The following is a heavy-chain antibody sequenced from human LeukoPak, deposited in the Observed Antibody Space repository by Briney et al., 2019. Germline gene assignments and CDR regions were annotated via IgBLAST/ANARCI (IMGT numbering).Heavy chain of an antibody. CDR1: GYSISSGYY. Sequence: SETLSLTCTVSGYSISSGYYWGWIRQPPGKGLEWIGSIYHSGSTYYNPSLKSRVTISVDTSKNQFSLKLSSVTAADTAVYYCARDHRYYYDSSGYYPFDYWGQGTLVTVSS. D-gene: IGHD3-22*01. CDR2: IYHSGST. V-gene: IGHV4-38-2*02. J-gene: IGHJ4*02. CDR3: ARDHRYYYDSSGYYPFDY.